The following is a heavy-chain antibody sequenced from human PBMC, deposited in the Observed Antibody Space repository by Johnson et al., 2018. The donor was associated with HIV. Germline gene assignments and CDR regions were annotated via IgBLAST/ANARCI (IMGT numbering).Heavy chain of an antibody. J-gene: IGHJ3*02. CDR1: GFTFSSYG. V-gene: IGHV3-30-3*02. CDR2: ISYDGSNK. Sequence: QVQLVESGGGLVQPGMSLRLSCAASGFTFSSYGMHWVRQAPGKGLEWVAVISYDGSNKYYADSVKGRFTISRDNSKNTLYLQMNSLRAEDTAVYYCAKFPYTAMASDAFDIWGQGTMVTVSS. D-gene: IGHD5-18*01. CDR3: AKFPYTAMASDAFDI.